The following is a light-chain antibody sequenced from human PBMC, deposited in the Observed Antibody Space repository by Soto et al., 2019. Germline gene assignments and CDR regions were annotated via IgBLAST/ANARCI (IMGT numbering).Light chain of an antibody. V-gene: IGKV3-11*01. J-gene: IGKJ5*01. CDR1: QSFRGL. CDR3: QQRHMWPIT. Sequence: EVVLTQSPVTLSLSPGERATLSCRASQSFRGLLAWYQQKPGQAPRLLIYGAYNRATGIPPRFSGSGSGTDFTLTIGSLEPEDSAVYYCQQRHMWPITFGQGTRLEIK. CDR2: GAY.